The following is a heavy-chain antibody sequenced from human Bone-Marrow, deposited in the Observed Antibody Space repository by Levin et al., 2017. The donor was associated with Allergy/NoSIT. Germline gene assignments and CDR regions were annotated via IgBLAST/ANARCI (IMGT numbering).Heavy chain of an antibody. Sequence: SETLSLTCTVSGGSISSGDYYWSWIRQPPGKGLEWIGYIYYSGSTYYNPSLKSRVTISVDTSKNQFSLKLSSVTAADTAVYYCARDLFRITMVRGVIISDAFDIWGQGTMVTVSS. CDR1: GGSISSGDYY. CDR3: ARDLFRITMVRGVIISDAFDI. D-gene: IGHD3-10*01. V-gene: IGHV4-30-4*01. J-gene: IGHJ3*02. CDR2: IYYSGST.